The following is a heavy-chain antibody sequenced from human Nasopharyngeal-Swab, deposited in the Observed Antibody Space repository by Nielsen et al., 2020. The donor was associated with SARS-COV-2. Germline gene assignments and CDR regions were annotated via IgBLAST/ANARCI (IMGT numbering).Heavy chain of an antibody. J-gene: IGHJ6*02. D-gene: IGHD3-10*01. CDR3: AKDRVRLLWFGRDYYYGMDV. V-gene: IGHV3-33*06. Sequence: GGSLRLSCAASGFTFSSYGMHWVRQAPGKGLEWVAVIWYDGSNKYYADSVKGRFTISRDNSKNTLYLQMNSLRAEDTAVYYCAKDRVRLLWFGRDYYYGMDVWGQGTTVTVSS. CDR1: GFTFSSYG. CDR2: IWYDGSNK.